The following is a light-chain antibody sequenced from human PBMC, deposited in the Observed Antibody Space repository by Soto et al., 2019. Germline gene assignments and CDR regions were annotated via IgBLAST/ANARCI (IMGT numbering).Light chain of an antibody. CDR1: SSNIGSNY. CDR3: AAWEDSLSAPWV. J-gene: IGLJ3*02. CDR2: RNN. Sequence: SVLTQPPSASGTPGQRVTISCSGSSSNIGSNYVYWYQQLPGTAPKLLIYRNNQRPSGVPDRFSGSKSGTSASLAISGLRSEDEADYYCAAWEDSLSAPWVFGGGTKLTVL. V-gene: IGLV1-47*01.